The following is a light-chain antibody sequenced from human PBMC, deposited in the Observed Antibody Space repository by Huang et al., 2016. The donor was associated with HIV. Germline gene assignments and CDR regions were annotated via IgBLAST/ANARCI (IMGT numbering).Light chain of an antibody. J-gene: IGKJ2*01. CDR2: AAS. Sequence: EVVVTQSPATLSVSPGEIATLSCRASQSVRSNLPWYHQKPGQPPRLLIYAASTRATGIPARFSVSGSGTDFPLTISILQSEDFAIYYCQQYNNWPFPFGQGTKLEIK. V-gene: IGKV3D-15*01. CDR3: QQYNNWPFP. CDR1: QSVRSN.